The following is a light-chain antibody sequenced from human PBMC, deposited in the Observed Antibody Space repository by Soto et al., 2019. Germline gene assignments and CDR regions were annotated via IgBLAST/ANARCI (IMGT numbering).Light chain of an antibody. CDR3: QQCHRYLT. CDR2: GAS. J-gene: IGKJ1*01. V-gene: IGKV3-15*01. CDR1: QDIRSS. Sequence: EIVMTQSPATLSVSPGERVTLSCRASQDIRSSLAWYQQKPGQDPRLLIYGASIRATGVPATFSGSASGTEFTLTISSLQPDDIATYYCQQCHRYLTFGQGTKVDIK.